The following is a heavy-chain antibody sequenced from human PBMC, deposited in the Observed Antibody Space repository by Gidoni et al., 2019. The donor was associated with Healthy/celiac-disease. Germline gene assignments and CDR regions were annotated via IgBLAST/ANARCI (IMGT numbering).Heavy chain of an antibody. CDR1: GRSFRGYY. Sequence: QVQLQQWGAGPLKPSETLSLPCAVYGRSFRGYYRRWLRQPPGKGLEGIGELKHSGRTNYNPSITSRVTISVDTSKNHFSLKLSSVTAADRAVSYCARGPSSSIAARGQLRKIHFDYWGQGTLVTVSS. CDR3: ARGPSSSIAARGQLRKIHFDY. V-gene: IGHV4-34*01. D-gene: IGHD6-6*01. CDR2: LKHSGRT. J-gene: IGHJ4*02.